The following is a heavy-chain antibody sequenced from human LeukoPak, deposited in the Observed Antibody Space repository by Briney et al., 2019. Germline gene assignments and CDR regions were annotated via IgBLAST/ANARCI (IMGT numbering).Heavy chain of an antibody. CDR2: ISAYNGNT. J-gene: IGHJ3*02. D-gene: IGHD3-3*01. CDR3: ARGRTIFGVVIGAFDI. V-gene: IGHV1-18*01. Sequence: ASVKVSCKASGYTFTSYGISWVRQAPRQGLEWMGWISAYNGNTNYAQKLQGRVTMTTDTSTSTAYMELRSLRSDDTAVYYCARGRTIFGVVIGAFDIWGQGTMVTVSS. CDR1: GYTFTSYG.